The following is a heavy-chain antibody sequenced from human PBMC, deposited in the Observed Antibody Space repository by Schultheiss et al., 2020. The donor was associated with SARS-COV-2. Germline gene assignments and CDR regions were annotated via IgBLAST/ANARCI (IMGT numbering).Heavy chain of an antibody. J-gene: IGHJ4*02. D-gene: IGHD3-22*01. CDR1: GGSISSGYY. V-gene: IGHV4-38-2*02. Sequence: SQTLSLTCTVSGGSISSGYYWGWIRQPPGKGLEWIGSIYHSGSTYCNPSLKSRVTISVDTSKNQFSLKLSSVTAADTAVYYCAALNGIPYYYDSSGSDYWGQGTLVTVSS. CDR3: AALNGIPYYYDSSGSDY. CDR2: IYHSGST.